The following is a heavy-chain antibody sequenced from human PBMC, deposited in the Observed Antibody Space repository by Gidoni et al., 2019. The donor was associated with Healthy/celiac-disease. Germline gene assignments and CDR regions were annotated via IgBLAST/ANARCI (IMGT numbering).Heavy chain of an antibody. CDR3: ATLDGYNESADAFDI. CDR2: FDPEDGET. D-gene: IGHD5-12*01. Sequence: QVQLVQSGAELKTPGASVKVSCQVSGYTLTELSMHWVRQAPGKGLEWMGGFDPEDGETIYAQKFQGRVTMTEDTSTDTAYMELSSLRSEDTAVYYCATLDGYNESADAFDIWGQGTMVTVSS. J-gene: IGHJ3*02. V-gene: IGHV1-24*01. CDR1: GYTLTELS.